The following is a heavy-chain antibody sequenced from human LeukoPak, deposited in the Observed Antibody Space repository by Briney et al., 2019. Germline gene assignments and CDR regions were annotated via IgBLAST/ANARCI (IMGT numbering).Heavy chain of an antibody. CDR2: IIPILGIA. CDR1: GGTFSSYT. Sequence: SVKVSCKASGGTFSSYTISWVRQAPGQGLEWRGRIIPILGIANYAQKFQGRVTITADKSTSTAYMELSSLRFEDTAVYYCASNRYSSGLDYWGQGTLVTVSS. J-gene: IGHJ4*02. D-gene: IGHD6-19*01. CDR3: ASNRYSSGLDY. V-gene: IGHV1-69*02.